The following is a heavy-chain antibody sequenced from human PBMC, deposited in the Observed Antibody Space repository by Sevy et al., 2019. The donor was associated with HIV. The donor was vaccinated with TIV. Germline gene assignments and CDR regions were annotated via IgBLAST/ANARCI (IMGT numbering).Heavy chain of an antibody. CDR2: IYQDGTEK. Sequence: GGSLRLSCEASGFNFRSYWMSWVRQAPGKGLEWVASIYQDGTEKHYWDSLKGRFTISRDNAKNSLYLQVNSLAGEDTAVYYCPREGSYGDDRYHYYYGIDVWGQGTTVTVSS. CDR3: PREGSYGDDRYHYYYGIDV. D-gene: IGHD4-17*01. V-gene: IGHV3-7*01. J-gene: IGHJ6*02. CDR1: GFNFRSYW.